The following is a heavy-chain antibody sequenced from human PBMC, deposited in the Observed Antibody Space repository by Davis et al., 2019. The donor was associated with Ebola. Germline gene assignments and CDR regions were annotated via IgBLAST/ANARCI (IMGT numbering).Heavy chain of an antibody. D-gene: IGHD6-13*01. V-gene: IGHV3-11*06. J-gene: IGHJ4*02. Sequence: PGGSLRLSCAASGFNFRDYYLSWIRQAPGKGLEWLSSVSTSGSETHYADSVKGRFTISRDNSKNTLYLQMNSLRAEDTAVYYCARDSLRSPEPGMVVYWGQGTLVTVSS. CDR2: VSTSGSET. CDR1: GFNFRDYY. CDR3: ARDSLRSPEPGMVVY.